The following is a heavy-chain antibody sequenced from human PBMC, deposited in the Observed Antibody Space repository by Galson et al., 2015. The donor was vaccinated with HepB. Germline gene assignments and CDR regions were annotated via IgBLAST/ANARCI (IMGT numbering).Heavy chain of an antibody. CDR1: GFTFSSYA. Sequence: SLRLSCAASGFTFSSYAMSWVRQAPGKGLEWVSAISGSGGSTYYADSVKGRFTISRDNSKNTLYLQMNSLRAEDTAVYYCAKKVDYDPLSYNWFDPWGQGTLVTDSS. CDR2: ISGSGGST. D-gene: IGHD3-3*01. CDR3: AKKVDYDPLSYNWFDP. J-gene: IGHJ5*02. V-gene: IGHV3-23*01.